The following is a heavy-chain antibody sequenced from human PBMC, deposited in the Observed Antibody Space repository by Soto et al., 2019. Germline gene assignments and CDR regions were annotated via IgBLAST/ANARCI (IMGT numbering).Heavy chain of an antibody. V-gene: IGHV4-39*01. D-gene: IGHD2-2*01. J-gene: IGHJ4*02. CDR2: IYYSGST. CDR3: ARQSPQDIVVVPAAVPFDY. Sequence: SETLSLTCTVSGGSISSSSYYWGWIRQPPGKGLEWIGSIYYSGSTYYNPSLKSRVTISVDTSKNQFSLKLSSVTAADTAVYYCARQSPQDIVVVPAAVPFDYWGQGTLVTVSS. CDR1: GGSISSSSYY.